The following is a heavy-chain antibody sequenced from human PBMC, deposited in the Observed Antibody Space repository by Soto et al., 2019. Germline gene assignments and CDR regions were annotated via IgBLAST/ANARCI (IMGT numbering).Heavy chain of an antibody. Sequence: SETLSLTCTVSGGSISRYYWSWIRQPPGKGLEWIGYIYYSGSTNYNPSLKSRVTISVDTSKNQFSLKLSSVTAADTAVYYCARRGPYYYGSGSYYKANACDIWGQGTMVTVSS. CDR2: IYYSGST. CDR3: ARRGPYYYGSGSYYKANACDI. V-gene: IGHV4-59*08. CDR1: GGSISRYY. D-gene: IGHD3-10*01. J-gene: IGHJ3*02.